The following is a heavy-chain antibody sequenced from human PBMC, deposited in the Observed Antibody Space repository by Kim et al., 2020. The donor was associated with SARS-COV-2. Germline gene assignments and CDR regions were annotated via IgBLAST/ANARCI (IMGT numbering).Heavy chain of an antibody. CDR3: ANLDGSGSYYSRFDP. CDR1: GYSFTSYW. CDR2: IDPSDSYT. Sequence: GESLKISCKGSGYSFTSYWISWVRQMPGKGLEWMGRIDPSDSYTNYSPSFQGHVTISADKSISTAYLQWSSLKASDTAMYYCANLDGSGSYYSRFDPWGQGTLVTVSS. J-gene: IGHJ5*02. V-gene: IGHV5-10-1*01. D-gene: IGHD3-10*01.